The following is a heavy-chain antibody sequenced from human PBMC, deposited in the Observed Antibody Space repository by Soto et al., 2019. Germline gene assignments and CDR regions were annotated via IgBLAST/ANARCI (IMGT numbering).Heavy chain of an antibody. CDR1: GFTFSSYD. V-gene: IGHV3-64*01. CDR2: SSSNGGTT. CDR3: VRRVSGNYDY. D-gene: IGHD1-7*01. J-gene: IGHJ4*02. Sequence: EVQLAESGGGMVQPGGSLSLSCVAAGFTFSSYDMHWVRQAPGQGLEYVSSSSSNGGTTYYGNSVKGRFTISRDNSKNTLYLQMGSLRAEDMAVYYCVRRVSGNYDYWGQGTLVTVSS.